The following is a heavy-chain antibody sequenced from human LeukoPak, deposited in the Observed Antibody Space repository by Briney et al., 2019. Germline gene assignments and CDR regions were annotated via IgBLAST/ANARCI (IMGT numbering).Heavy chain of an antibody. D-gene: IGHD6-13*01. CDR3: AKAPHLVAAAGPDWFDP. CDR1: GFTFSSYG. Sequence: GGSLRLSCAASGFTFSSYGIHWVRQAPGKGLEWVANIQQDGSTKYYVDSVKGRFTISRDNARNSLYLQMNTLSAEDTAVYYCAKAPHLVAAAGPDWFDPWGQGTLVTVSS. CDR2: IQQDGSTK. J-gene: IGHJ5*02. V-gene: IGHV3-7*03.